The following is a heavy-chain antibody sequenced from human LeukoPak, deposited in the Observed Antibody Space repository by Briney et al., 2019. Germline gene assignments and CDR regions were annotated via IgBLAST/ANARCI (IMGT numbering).Heavy chain of an antibody. J-gene: IGHJ4*02. CDR3: ARGGRDGYNPDGY. V-gene: IGHV4-34*01. Sequence: PSETLSVTCVVYGGSFSGYYWSWISQPPGKGMEWIGEINHSGSTNYNPSLKSRVTISVDTSKNQFSLKLSSVTAADTAVYYCARGGRDGYNPDGYWGQGTLVTVSS. CDR1: GGSFSGYY. CDR2: INHSGST. D-gene: IGHD5-24*01.